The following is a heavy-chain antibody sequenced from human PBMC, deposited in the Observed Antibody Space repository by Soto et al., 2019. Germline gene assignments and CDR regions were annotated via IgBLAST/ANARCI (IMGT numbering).Heavy chain of an antibody. CDR3: ARHGSGSGDYFDY. CDR1: GGSISSSSYY. V-gene: IGHV4-39*01. CDR2: IYYSGST. D-gene: IGHD3-10*01. Sequence: PSETLSLTCTVSGGSISSSSYYWGWIRQPPGKGLEWIGSIYYSGSTYYNPSLKSRVTISVDTSKNQFSLKLSSVTAADTAVYYFARHGSGSGDYFDYWGQGTLVTVSS. J-gene: IGHJ4*02.